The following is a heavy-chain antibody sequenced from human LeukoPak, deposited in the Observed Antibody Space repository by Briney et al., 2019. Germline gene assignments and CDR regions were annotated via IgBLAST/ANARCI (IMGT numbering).Heavy chain of an antibody. D-gene: IGHD3-16*02. CDR1: GFTFSSYS. J-gene: IGHJ4*02. CDR2: ISSSSSYI. CDR3: ARDYYDYVWGSYRLFDY. Sequence: KPGGSLRLSCAASGFTFSSYSMNWVRQAPGKGLEWVSSISSSSSYIYYADSVKGRFTISRDNAKNSLYLQMNSLRAEDTAAYYCARDYYDYVWGSYRLFDYWGQGTLVTVSS. V-gene: IGHV3-21*01.